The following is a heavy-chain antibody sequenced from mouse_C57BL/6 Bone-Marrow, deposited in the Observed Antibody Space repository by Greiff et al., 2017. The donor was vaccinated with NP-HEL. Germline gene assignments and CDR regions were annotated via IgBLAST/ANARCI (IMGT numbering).Heavy chain of an antibody. D-gene: IGHD2-1*01. CDR3: ARMSLFYYGNYPFAY. V-gene: IGHV2-9-1*01. J-gene: IGHJ3*01. Sequence: VKLMESGPGLVAPSQSLSITCTVSGFSLTSYAISWVRQPPGKGLEWLGVIWTGGGTNYNSALKSRLSISKDNSKSQVFLKMNRLQTDDTARYYCARMSLFYYGNYPFAYWGQGTLVTVSA. CDR2: IWTGGGT. CDR1: GFSLTSYA.